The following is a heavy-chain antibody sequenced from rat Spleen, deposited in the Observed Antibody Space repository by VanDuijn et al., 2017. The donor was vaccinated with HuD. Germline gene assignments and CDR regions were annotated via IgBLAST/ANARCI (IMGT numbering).Heavy chain of an antibody. CDR2: ISNDGGTT. V-gene: IGHV5-58*01. J-gene: IGHJ2*01. CDR1: GFTFSRYW. D-gene: IGHD1-7*01. CDR3: AVAGYGY. Sequence: EVQLAETGGGLVQPGRSLKLSCVASGFTFSRYWMYWVRQAPGKGLEWVSSISNDGGTTNYPDSVKGRFTISRDNAENTVYLQMNSLRSEDTATYYCAVAGYGYWGHGVMVTVSS.